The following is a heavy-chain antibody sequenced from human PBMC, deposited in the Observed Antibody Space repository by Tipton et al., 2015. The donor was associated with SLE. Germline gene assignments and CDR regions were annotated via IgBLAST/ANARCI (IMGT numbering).Heavy chain of an antibody. CDR1: GGTFSSYA. Sequence: QLVQSGAEVKKPGSSVKVSCKASGGTFSSYAISWVRQAPGQGLEWMGRINPNSGVTHSVQKFQGRVTMTRDTSISTAYMELSSLRSDDTAVYYCARGDVLVVAATYYFDFWGQGTLVTVSS. J-gene: IGHJ4*02. CDR3: ARGDVLVVAATYYFDF. D-gene: IGHD2-15*01. V-gene: IGHV1-2*06. CDR2: INPNSGVT.